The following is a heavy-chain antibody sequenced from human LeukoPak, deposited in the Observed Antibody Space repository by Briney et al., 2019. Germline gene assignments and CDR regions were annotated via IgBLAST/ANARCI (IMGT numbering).Heavy chain of an antibody. J-gene: IGHJ6*02. Sequence: GGSLRLSCADSGLTFSSYAMRWLRQATGKGLEWVSAISGSGGSTYYADSVKGRFTISRDNSKNTLYLQMNSLRAEDTAVYYCAKEGPYYYDSSGYYWPYYYYYSGMDVWGQGTTVTVSS. CDR2: ISGSGGST. CDR1: GLTFSSYA. D-gene: IGHD3-22*01. V-gene: IGHV3-23*01. CDR3: AKEGPYYYDSSGYYWPYYYYYSGMDV.